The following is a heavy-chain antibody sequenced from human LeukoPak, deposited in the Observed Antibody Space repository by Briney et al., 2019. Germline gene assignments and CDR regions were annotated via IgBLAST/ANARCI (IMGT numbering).Heavy chain of an antibody. V-gene: IGHV3-11*01. CDR3: ARVSPYSSSWNFDY. J-gene: IGHJ4*02. CDR2: TSSSGSTK. CDR1: GLTFSDYY. Sequence: GGSLRLSCAASGLTFSDYYMSWIRQAPGKGLEWVSYTSSSGSTKYYADSVKGRFTISRDNAKNSLYLQMNSLRAEDTAVYYCARVSPYSSSWNFDYWGQGTLVTVSS. D-gene: IGHD6-13*01.